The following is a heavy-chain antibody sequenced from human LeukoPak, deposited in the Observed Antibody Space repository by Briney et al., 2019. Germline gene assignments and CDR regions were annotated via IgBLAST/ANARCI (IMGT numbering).Heavy chain of an antibody. V-gene: IGHV3-30*18. Sequence: GGSLRLSCAASGFTFSSYGMPWVRQAPGKGLEWVAVIPYDGSNKYYADSVKGRFTISRDNSKNTLYLQMNSLRAEDTAVYYCAKASARYYYFDYWGQGTLVTVSS. CDR1: GFTFSSYG. CDR3: AKASARYYYFDY. CDR2: IPYDGSNK. J-gene: IGHJ4*02. D-gene: IGHD1-1*01.